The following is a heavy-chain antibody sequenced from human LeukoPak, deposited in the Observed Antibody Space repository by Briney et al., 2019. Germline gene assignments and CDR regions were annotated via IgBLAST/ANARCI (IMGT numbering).Heavy chain of an antibody. CDR1: GGTFSSYA. Sequence: SVKVSCKASGGTFSSYAISWVRQAPGQGLEWMGRIIPILGIANYAQKFQGRVTITADKPTSTAHMELSSLRSEDTAVYYCARDTIFGDTNYYYYYGMDVWGQGTTVTVSS. CDR2: IIPILGIA. J-gene: IGHJ6*02. D-gene: IGHD3-3*01. CDR3: ARDTIFGDTNYYYYYGMDV. V-gene: IGHV1-69*04.